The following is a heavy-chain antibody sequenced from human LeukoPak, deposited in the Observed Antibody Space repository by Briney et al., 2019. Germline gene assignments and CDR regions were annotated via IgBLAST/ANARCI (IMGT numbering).Heavy chain of an antibody. CDR3: ASRTGGIVLMVYAEYYFDY. J-gene: IGHJ4*02. CDR1: GYSISSGYF. CDR2: MYHSGSS. D-gene: IGHD2-8*01. Sequence: SETLSLTCAVSGYSISSGYFWGWIRQPPGKGLEWIGTMYHSGSSYHNPSLKSRVTISVDTSKNQFSLKLSSVTAADTAVYYCASRTGGIVLMVYAEYYFDYWGQGTLVTVSS. V-gene: IGHV4-38-2*01.